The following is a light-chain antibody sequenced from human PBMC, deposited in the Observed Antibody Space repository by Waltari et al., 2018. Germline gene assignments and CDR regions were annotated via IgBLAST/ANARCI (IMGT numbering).Light chain of an antibody. Sequence: QSALTQPPSASGSPGQSITISCTGTSTAVEGYDPVFWYQQHPGKAPKLLIYEVTKRPSGVPDRFSGSKSDNTASLAVSGLQAEDEADYYCSSYAGGSSLMFGGGTKLTVL. CDR3: SSYAGGSSLM. CDR2: EVT. J-gene: IGLJ3*02. CDR1: STAVEGYDP. V-gene: IGLV2-8*01.